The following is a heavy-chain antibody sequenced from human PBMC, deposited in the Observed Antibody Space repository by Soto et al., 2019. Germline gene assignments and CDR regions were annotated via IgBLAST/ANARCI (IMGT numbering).Heavy chain of an antibody. J-gene: IGHJ6*02. CDR1: GGTFSSYA. D-gene: IGHD2-2*01. V-gene: IGHV1-69*13. Sequence: EASVKVSCKASGGTFSSYAISWVRQAPGQGLAWMGGIIPIFGTANYAQKFQGRVTITADESTSTAYMELSSLRSEDTAVYYCARGLVPAATYYYYYGMDVWGQGTTVTVSS. CDR3: ARGLVPAATYYYYYGMDV. CDR2: IIPIFGTA.